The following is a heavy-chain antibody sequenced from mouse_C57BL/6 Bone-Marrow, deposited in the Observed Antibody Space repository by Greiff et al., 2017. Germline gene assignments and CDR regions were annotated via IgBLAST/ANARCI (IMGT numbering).Heavy chain of an antibody. D-gene: IGHD1-1*01. Sequence: EVQLVESEGGLVQPGRSMKLSCTASGFTFSDYYMAWVRQVPEKGLEWVANINYDGSSTYYLDSLKSRFIISRDNAKNILYLQMSSLKSEDTATYYCARDGYYGSSYWYFDVWGTGTTVTVSS. CDR3: ARDGYYGSSYWYFDV. CDR2: INYDGSST. J-gene: IGHJ1*03. CDR1: GFTFSDYY. V-gene: IGHV5-16*01.